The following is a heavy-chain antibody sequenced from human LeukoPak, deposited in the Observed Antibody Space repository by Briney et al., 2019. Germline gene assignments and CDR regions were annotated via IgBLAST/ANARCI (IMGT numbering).Heavy chain of an antibody. CDR2: ISGSGGST. D-gene: IGHD1/OR15-1a*01. CDR1: GFTFSSYA. Sequence: GGSLRLSCAASGFTFSSYAMSWVRQAPGKGLEWVSAISGSGGSTYYADSVKGRFTISRDKSKNTLYLQMNSLRAEDTAVYYCAKDALGTIALPYLDYWGQGTLVTVSS. J-gene: IGHJ4*02. V-gene: IGHV3-23*01. CDR3: AKDALGTIALPYLDY.